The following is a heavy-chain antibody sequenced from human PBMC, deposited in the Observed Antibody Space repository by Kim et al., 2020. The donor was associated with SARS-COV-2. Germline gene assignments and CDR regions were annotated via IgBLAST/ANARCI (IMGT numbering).Heavy chain of an antibody. D-gene: IGHD6-13*01. J-gene: IGHJ4*02. CDR3: AKDAQQLVPYFDY. Sequence: ADSVKGRFTISRDNSKNSLYLQMNSLRTEDTALYYCAKDAQQLVPYFDYWGQGTLVTVSS. V-gene: IGHV3-43*01.